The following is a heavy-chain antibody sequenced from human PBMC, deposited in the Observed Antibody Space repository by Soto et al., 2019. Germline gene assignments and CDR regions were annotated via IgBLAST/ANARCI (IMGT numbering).Heavy chain of an antibody. V-gene: IGHV3-21*01. CDR1: GFTFSSYS. CDR3: ARDLSSSVDS. D-gene: IGHD6-6*01. Sequence: GGSLRLSCAASGFTFSSYSMSWVRRAPGKGLEWVSSISSSSSYIYYAHSLKGRFTISRDNAKNSLYLQMNSLRAEDTAIYYCARDLSSSVDSWGQGTLVTVSS. J-gene: IGHJ4*02. CDR2: ISSSSSYI.